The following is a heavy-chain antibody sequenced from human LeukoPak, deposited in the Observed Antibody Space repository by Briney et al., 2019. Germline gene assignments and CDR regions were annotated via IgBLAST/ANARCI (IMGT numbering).Heavy chain of an antibody. J-gene: IGHJ4*02. CDR1: GFTFSSYA. CDR2: ISGSGGST. CDR3: AKSHDYGDYGGGYY. Sequence: GGSLRLSCAASGFTFSSYAMSWVRQAPGRGLEWVSAISGSGGSTYYADSVKGRFTISRDNSKNTLYLQMNSLRAEDTAVYYCAKSHDYGDYGGGYYWGQGTLVTVSS. V-gene: IGHV3-23*01. D-gene: IGHD4-17*01.